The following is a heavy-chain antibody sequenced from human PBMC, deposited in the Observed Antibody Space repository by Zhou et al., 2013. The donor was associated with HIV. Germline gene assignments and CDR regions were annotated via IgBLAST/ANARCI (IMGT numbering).Heavy chain of an antibody. Sequence: VQLQESGPGLLKPSETLSLTCAVSGYSISSGYYWGWIRQPPGKGLEWIGSIYPSSGTTYYNPSLKSRVTMSVDTSKNQFSLKLTSVIAADTAVYYCVRDLPELRSSPKEGFDYWGQGTLVTVSS. CDR1: GYSISSGYY. CDR2: IYPSSGTT. J-gene: IGHJ4*02. V-gene: IGHV4-38-2*02. D-gene: IGHD6-13*01. CDR3: VRDLPELRSSPKEGFDY.